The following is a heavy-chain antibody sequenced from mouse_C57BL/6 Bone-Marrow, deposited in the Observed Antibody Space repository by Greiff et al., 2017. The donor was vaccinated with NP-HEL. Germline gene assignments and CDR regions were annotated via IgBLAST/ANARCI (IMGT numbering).Heavy chain of an antibody. CDR1: GFTFSSYA. V-gene: IGHV5-4*01. CDR2: ISDGGSYT. CDR3: ARDNPYGSSYYAMDY. D-gene: IGHD1-1*01. Sequence: EVQVVESGGGLVKPGGSLKLSCAASGFTFSSYAMSWVRQTPEKRLEWVATISDGGSYTYYPDNVKGRFTISRDNAKNNLYLQMSHLKSEDTAMYYCARDNPYGSSYYAMDYWGQGTSVTVSS. J-gene: IGHJ4*01.